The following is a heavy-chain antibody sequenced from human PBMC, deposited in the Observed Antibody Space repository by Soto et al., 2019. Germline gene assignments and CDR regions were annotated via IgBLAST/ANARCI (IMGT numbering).Heavy chain of an antibody. J-gene: IGHJ4*02. D-gene: IGHD3-9*01. CDR3: ASGDYDMLTGYCLPVDY. CDR1: GFTFSSYA. V-gene: IGHV3-30-3*01. CDR2: ISYDGSNK. Sequence: QVQLVESGGGVVQPGRSLRLSCAASGFTFSSYAMHWVRQAPGKGLVWVAVISYDGSNKYYEDSVKARFTISRDNSKNTLDLQLNSRRAEDTAVYYCASGDYDMLTGYCLPVDYWGQGTLVTVCS.